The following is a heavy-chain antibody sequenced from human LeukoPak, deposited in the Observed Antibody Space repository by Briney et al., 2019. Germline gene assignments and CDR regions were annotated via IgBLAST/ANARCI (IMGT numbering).Heavy chain of an antibody. V-gene: IGHV3-30*01. J-gene: IGHJ6*03. CDR1: GFTFSSFP. D-gene: IGHD3-10*01. Sequence: GRSLRLSCAASGFTFSSFPMHWVRQAPGKGLEWVVVVSPDGSVENYADSVKGRFTISRDNSKNTVHLQMNSLRTEDTAVYYCARASITSTYYHYYMDVWGKGTTVTVSS. CDR3: ARASITSTYYHYYMDV. CDR2: VSPDGSVE.